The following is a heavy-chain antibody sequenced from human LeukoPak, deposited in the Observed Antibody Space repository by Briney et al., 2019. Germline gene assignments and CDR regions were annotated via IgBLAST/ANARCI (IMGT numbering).Heavy chain of an antibody. D-gene: IGHD5-24*01. CDR1: GFTFRSYD. V-gene: IGHV3-23*01. Sequence: GGSLRLSCAASGFTFRSYDTSWVRQAPGKGLEWVSVISGSGGTTYYADSVKGRFTISRDNSKNTLYLQMNSLRAEDTAVYYCAKRQTWLQRYYFDYWGQGTLVIVSS. CDR2: ISGSGGTT. CDR3: AKRQTWLQRYYFDY. J-gene: IGHJ4*02.